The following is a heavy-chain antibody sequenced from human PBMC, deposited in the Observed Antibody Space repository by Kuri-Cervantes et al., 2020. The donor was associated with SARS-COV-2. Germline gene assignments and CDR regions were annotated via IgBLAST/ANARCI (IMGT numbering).Heavy chain of an antibody. CDR1: GGSISSSSYY. D-gene: IGHD3-3*01. CDR3: ATLPLSITIFGEVIGWFDP. V-gene: IGHV4-39*01. Sequence: ESLKISCTVSGGSISSSSYYWGWIRQPPGKGLEWIGSIYYSGSTYYNPSLKSRVTISVDTSKNQFSLKLNSVTAADTAVYYCATLPLSITIFGEVIGWFDPWGQGTLVTVSS. CDR2: IYYSGST. J-gene: IGHJ5*02.